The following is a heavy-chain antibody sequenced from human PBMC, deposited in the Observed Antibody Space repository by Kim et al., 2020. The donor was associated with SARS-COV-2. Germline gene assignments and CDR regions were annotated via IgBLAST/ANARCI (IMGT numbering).Heavy chain of an antibody. D-gene: IGHD3-22*01. CDR1: GGTFSSDA. V-gene: IGHV1-69*13. CDR2: IITIFGTA. J-gene: IGHJ4*02. Sequence: SVKVSCKASGGTFSSDAISWVRQAPGQGLEWMGGIITIFGTANYAQKFQGRVTITADESTSTAYMELSSLRSEDTAVYFCARSRIPSITMIVVDCGQGTLVTVSS. CDR3: ARSRIPSITMIVVD.